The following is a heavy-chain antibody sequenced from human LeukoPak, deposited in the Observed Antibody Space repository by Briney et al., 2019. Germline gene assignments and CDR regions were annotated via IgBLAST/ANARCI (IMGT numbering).Heavy chain of an antibody. Sequence: GGSLRLSCAASGFTFNSYDMSWVRQAPGKGLEWVSAISGSGGSTYYADSVKGRFTISRDNSKNTLYLQMNSLRAEDTAVYYCARDFSIGAFDYWGQGTLVTVSS. D-gene: IGHD5-12*01. CDR1: GFTFNSYD. J-gene: IGHJ4*02. CDR3: ARDFSIGAFDY. CDR2: ISGSGGST. V-gene: IGHV3-23*01.